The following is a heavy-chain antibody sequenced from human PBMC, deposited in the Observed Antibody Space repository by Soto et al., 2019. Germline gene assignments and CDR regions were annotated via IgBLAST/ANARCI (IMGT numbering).Heavy chain of an antibody. D-gene: IGHD4-4*01. Sequence: QVQLVQSGAEMKEPGSSVKVSCKTSGGTFSSSAISWLRQAPGQGLEWMGGIIPLFRTPDYAQKFQGRVTIAADESTNTAYMELSSLRSEDTAVYYCARDNDRLQLGGNYCYILDVWGQGTKITVSS. V-gene: IGHV1-69*12. J-gene: IGHJ6*01. CDR1: GGTFSSSA. CDR2: IIPLFRTP. CDR3: ARDNDRLQLGGNYCYILDV.